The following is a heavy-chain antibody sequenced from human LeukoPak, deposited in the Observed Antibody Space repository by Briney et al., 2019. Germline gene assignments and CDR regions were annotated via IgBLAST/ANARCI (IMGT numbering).Heavy chain of an antibody. CDR3: ARRYRYYYDSSGYYYVDSGAFDY. CDR1: GFTFSSYW. Sequence: PGGSLRLSCAASGFTFSSYWMSWVRQAPGKGLEWVASIKQDGSEKYYVDSVKGRFTISRDNAKNSLYLQMNSLRAEDTAVYYCARRYRYYYDSSGYYYVDSGAFDYWGQGTLVTVSS. CDR2: IKQDGSEK. V-gene: IGHV3-7*01. J-gene: IGHJ4*02. D-gene: IGHD3-22*01.